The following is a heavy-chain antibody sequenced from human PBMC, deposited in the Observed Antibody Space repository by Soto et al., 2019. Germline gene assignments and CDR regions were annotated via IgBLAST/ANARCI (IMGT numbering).Heavy chain of an antibody. CDR3: AKKIVPAGPGNNCFGS. J-gene: IGHJ5*01. D-gene: IGHD6-13*01. V-gene: IGHV3-23*01. Sequence: GGSLRLSCEASGFPFKNYAMTWVRQAPGRGLEWVAIISADATFTYYADSVKGRFTISRDTSKNTVYLQMNGLRAEDTAIYYCAKKIVPAGPGNNCFGSWGQGTLVTVSS. CDR1: GFPFKNYA. CDR2: ISADATFT.